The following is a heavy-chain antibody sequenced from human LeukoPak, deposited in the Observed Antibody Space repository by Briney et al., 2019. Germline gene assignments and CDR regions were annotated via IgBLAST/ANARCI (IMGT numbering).Heavy chain of an antibody. V-gene: IGHV4-39*07. CDR1: GASVSSSRDY. CDR2: IYYTGSA. Sequence: SETLSLTCTVSGASVSSSRDYWGWIRQPPGKGLEWIGSIYYTGSAYYNPSLKSRVTISIDMSKNQLSLKVNSVTAADTAVYYCARVQPMFISKPHFDYWGQGTLVTVSS. D-gene: IGHD3-10*02. CDR3: ARVQPMFISKPHFDY. J-gene: IGHJ4*02.